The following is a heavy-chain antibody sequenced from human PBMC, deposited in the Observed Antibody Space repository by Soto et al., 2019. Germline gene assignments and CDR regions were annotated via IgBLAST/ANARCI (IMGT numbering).Heavy chain of an antibody. CDR3: AKDPAGAGPDFGY. J-gene: IGHJ4*02. CDR2: ISANGGTT. CDR1: GFTFRNYG. D-gene: IGHD1-26*01. V-gene: IGHV3-23*01. Sequence: GGSLRLSCGASGFTFRNYGMNWVRQAPGRGLEWASGISANGGTTYYAESVKGRFTISRDNSKNTLYLQMNSLRAEDTAIYYCAKDPAGAGPDFGYWGQGTLVTVSS.